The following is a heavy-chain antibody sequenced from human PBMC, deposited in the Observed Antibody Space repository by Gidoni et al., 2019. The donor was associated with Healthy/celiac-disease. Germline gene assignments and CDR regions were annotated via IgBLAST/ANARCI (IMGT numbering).Heavy chain of an antibody. D-gene: IGHD2-21*01. J-gene: IGHJ4*02. Sequence: QVQLVQSGAEVKKPGASVKVSCKASGYTFTGYYMHWVRQAPGQGLEWMGWINPNSGGTNYAQKFQGRVTMTRDTSISTAYMELSRLRSDDTAVYYCARDGQRDALYCGADYWGQGTLVTVSS. CDR3: ARDGQRDALYCGADY. V-gene: IGHV1-2*02. CDR1: GYTFTGYY. CDR2: INPNSGGT.